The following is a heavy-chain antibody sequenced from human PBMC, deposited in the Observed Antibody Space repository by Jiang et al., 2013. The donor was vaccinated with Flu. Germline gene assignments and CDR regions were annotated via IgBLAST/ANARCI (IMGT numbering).Heavy chain of an antibody. V-gene: IGHV1-2*02. J-gene: IGHJ4*02. CDR2: INPNSGAT. CDR1: GYTFTGHY. CDR3: AKTRLRGYCSGGGCFLDF. D-gene: IGHD2-15*01. Sequence: GAEVKKPGASVKVSCRASGYTFTGHYIHWVRQAPGQGLEWMGWINPNSGATDTAQNFQGRVTMTRDTSIDTAYMELSSLRSDDTAVYYCAKTRLRGYCSGGGCFLDFWGQGTLVAVSS.